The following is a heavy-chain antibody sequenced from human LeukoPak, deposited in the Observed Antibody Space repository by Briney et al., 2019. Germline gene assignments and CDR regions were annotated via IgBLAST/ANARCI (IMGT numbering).Heavy chain of an antibody. CDR1: GFSISSGGYY. CDR3: AKAKVTMIEA. D-gene: IGHD3-22*01. J-gene: IGHJ4*02. CDR2: IYYSGST. V-gene: IGHV4-31*03. Sequence: ASETLSLTCTVSGFSISSGGYYWSWIRQHPGKGLEWIGYIYYSGSTYYNPSLKSRVTISVDTSKNQFSMKLSSVTAADTDVYYCAKAKVTMIEAWGKGTLVTVSS.